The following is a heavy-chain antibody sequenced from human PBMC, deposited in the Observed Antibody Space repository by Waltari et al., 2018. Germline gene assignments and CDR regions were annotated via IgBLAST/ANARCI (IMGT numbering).Heavy chain of an antibody. CDR2: ISSSSSTI. J-gene: IGHJ4*02. Sequence: EVQLVESGGGLVQPGGSLRLSCAASGFTFSSYSMNWVRQAPGKGLEWVSYISSSSSTIYYADSVKGRFTISRDNAKNSLYLQMNSLRAEDTAVYYCARVGWELSRGFDYWGQGTLVTVSS. V-gene: IGHV3-48*01. CDR3: ARVGWELSRGFDY. D-gene: IGHD1-26*01. CDR1: GFTFSSYS.